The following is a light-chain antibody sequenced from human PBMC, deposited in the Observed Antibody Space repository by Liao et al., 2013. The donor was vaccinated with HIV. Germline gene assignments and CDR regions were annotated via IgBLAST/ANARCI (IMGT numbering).Light chain of an antibody. CDR3: QTWDSTTAAYV. CDR2: QDT. Sequence: SYDLTQPPSVSVSPGQTASITCSGDKVGDKYVSWYQHKPGQSPAVVIYQDTRRPSGIPERFSGSNSGNTATLTISGTQAVDEADYYCQTWDSTTAAYVFGTGTKVTVL. V-gene: IGLV3-1*01. CDR1: KVGDKY. J-gene: IGLJ1*01.